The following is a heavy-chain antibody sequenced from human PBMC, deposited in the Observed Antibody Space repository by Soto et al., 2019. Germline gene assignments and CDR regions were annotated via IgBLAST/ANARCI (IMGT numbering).Heavy chain of an antibody. V-gene: IGHV2-5*02. CDR3: ARSRIYHGYDS. CDR1: GFSLTTSGVG. CDR2: IYWDDDR. J-gene: IGHJ4*02. Sequence: QITLTESGPTLVKPAQTLTLTCTFSGFSLTTSGVGVGWIRQPPGKALEWLTVIYWDDDRRFSPSLRSRLTITKDTSRNQVVLTMTNMDPVDTATYYCARSRIYHGYDSWGQGTLVTVSS. D-gene: IGHD5-12*01.